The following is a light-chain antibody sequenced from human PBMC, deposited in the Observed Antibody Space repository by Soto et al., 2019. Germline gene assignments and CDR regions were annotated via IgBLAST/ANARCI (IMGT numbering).Light chain of an antibody. CDR3: QQYGSSLPWT. CDR1: QRVGIN. V-gene: IGKV3-20*01. J-gene: IGKJ1*01. CDR2: NAS. Sequence: EVMMTQSPATLSVSPGETATLSCRASQRVGINLAWYQQKPGQAPRLIISNASRRATGIPDRLSGSGSATDFTLTIAGLEPEDFAVYYCQQYGSSLPWTFGQGTKVDIK.